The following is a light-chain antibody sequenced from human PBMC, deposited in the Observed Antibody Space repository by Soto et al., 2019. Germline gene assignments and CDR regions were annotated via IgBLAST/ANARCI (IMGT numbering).Light chain of an antibody. CDR2: AAS. J-gene: IGKJ4*01. Sequence: TITCRASQRISTVLNWYQQKPGKAPNLLIYAASSLQSGVPSRFSGSGSGTDFTLTISSLQPEDFATYYCQQSYSTPPLTFGGGTKVDIK. CDR1: QRISTV. CDR3: QQSYSTPPLT. V-gene: IGKV1-39*01.